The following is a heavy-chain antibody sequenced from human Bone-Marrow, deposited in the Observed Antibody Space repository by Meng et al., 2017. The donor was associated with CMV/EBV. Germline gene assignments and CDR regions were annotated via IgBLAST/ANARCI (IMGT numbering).Heavy chain of an antibody. CDR3: TRDQGYNYGSDAFDI. CDR2: ISASGSST. J-gene: IGHJ3*02. Sequence: GESLKISCAASGFTFSSYAMTWVRQAPGKGLEWVSAISASGSSTYYADSVKGRFTIYRDSSENTLYLQMNSLRADDTAIYYCTRDQGYNYGSDAFDIWGQGTTVTVSS. V-gene: IGHV3-23*01. CDR1: GFTFSSYA. D-gene: IGHD5-18*01.